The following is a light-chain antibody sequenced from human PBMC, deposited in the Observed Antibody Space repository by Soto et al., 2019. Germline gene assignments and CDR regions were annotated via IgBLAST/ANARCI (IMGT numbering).Light chain of an antibody. J-gene: IGKJ3*01. V-gene: IGKV1-9*01. CDR1: QGISSY. CDR3: QQLNSYPVT. Sequence: DIQLTQSPSFLSASVGDRVTITCRASQGISSYLAWYQQKPGKAPKLLIYAASTLQSGVPSRFSDSGSGTEFTLTISSLQPEDFATYYCQQLNSYPVTVGPGTKVDIK. CDR2: AAS.